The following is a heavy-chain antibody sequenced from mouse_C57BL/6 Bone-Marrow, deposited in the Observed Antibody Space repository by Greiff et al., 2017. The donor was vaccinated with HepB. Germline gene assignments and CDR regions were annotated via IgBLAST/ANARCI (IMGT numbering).Heavy chain of an antibody. Sequence: VQLQQPGAELVKPGASVKMSCKASGYTFTSYWITWVKQRPGQGLEWIGDIYPGSGSTNYNEKFKSKATLTVDTSSSTADMQLSSRTSEDSAVYYCARNADDGYYGYFDVWGTGTTVTVSS. CDR3: ARNADDGYYGYFDV. V-gene: IGHV1-55*01. CDR2: IYPGSGST. CDR1: GYTFTSYW. J-gene: IGHJ1*03. D-gene: IGHD2-3*01.